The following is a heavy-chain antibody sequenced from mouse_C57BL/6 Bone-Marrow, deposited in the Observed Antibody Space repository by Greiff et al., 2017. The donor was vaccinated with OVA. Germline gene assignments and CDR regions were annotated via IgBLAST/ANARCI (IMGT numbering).Heavy chain of an antibody. J-gene: IGHJ2*01. CDR3: TRVQRVGKLRRPFDY. D-gene: IGHD2-4*01. Sequence: VQLQQSGTVLERPGASVKMSCKTSGYTFTSYWMHWVKQRPGQGLEWIGAIYPGNSDTSYNQKFKGKAKLTAVTSASTAYMELSSLTNEDSAVYYCTRVQRVGKLRRPFDYWGQGTTLTVSS. CDR1: GYTFTSYW. V-gene: IGHV1-5*01. CDR2: IYPGNSDT.